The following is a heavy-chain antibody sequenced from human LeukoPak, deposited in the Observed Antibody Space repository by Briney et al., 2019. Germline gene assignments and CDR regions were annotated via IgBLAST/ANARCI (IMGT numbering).Heavy chain of an antibody. Sequence: PSETLSLTCTVSGGSISSGGYYWSWIRQHPGKGLEWIGYIYYSGSTYYNPSLKSRVTISVDTSKNQFSLKLSSVTAADTAVYYCARKGYYDFWSGPLYYYYGMDVWGQGTTVTVSS. CDR2: IYYSGST. CDR3: ARKGYYDFWSGPLYYYYGMDV. CDR1: GGSISSGGYY. V-gene: IGHV4-31*03. D-gene: IGHD3-3*01. J-gene: IGHJ6*02.